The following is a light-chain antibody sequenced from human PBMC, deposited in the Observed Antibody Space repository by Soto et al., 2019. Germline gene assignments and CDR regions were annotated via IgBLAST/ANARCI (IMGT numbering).Light chain of an antibody. J-gene: IGLJ1*01. CDR2: EVS. CDR3: CSYAGSSTF. V-gene: IGLV2-23*02. Sequence: QSALTQPASVSGSPGQSITISCTGTSSDIGSYNLVSWYQQHPGKAPKLMIYEVSKRPSGVSNRFSGSKSGNTVSLTISGLQAEDEADYYCCSYAGSSTFFGTGTKVTVL. CDR1: SSDIGSYNL.